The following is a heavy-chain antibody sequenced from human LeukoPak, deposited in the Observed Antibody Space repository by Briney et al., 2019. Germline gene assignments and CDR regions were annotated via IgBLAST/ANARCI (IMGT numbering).Heavy chain of an antibody. CDR1: GGSFSGYY. CDR3: ARGPRVYDSSGYPTAHYYYMDV. J-gene: IGHJ6*03. D-gene: IGHD3-22*01. CDR2: INHSGST. Sequence: RASETLSLPCAVYGGSFSGYYWSWIRQPPGKGLEWIGEINHSGSTNYNPSLKSRVTISVDTSKNQFSLKLSSVTAADTAVYYCARGPRVYDSSGYPTAHYYYMDVWGKGTTVTVSS. V-gene: IGHV4-34*01.